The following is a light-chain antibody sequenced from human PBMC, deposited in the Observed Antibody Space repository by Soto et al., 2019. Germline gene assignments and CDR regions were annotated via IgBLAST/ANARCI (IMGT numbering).Light chain of an antibody. V-gene: IGLV2-14*01. CDR1: SSDVGGYKY. J-gene: IGLJ1*01. CDR3: SSYTSSSTLYV. CDR2: EVS. Sequence: QSALTQPDSVSGSPGKSITISCTGTSSDVGGYKYVSWYQQHPGKSPKLMIYEVSNRPSGVSNRFSGSKSGNTASLTISGLQAEDEADYYCSSYTSSSTLYVFGTGTKLTVL.